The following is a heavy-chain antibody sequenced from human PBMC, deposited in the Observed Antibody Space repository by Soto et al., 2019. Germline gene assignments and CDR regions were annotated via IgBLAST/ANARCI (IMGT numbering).Heavy chain of an antibody. CDR1: GFTFDDYA. Sequence: EVQLVESGGGLVQPGRSLRLSCAASGFTFDDYAMHWVRQAPGKGLEWVSGISWNSGSIGYADSVKGRFTISRDNAKNSLYMHMNSLRAEDTALYYCAKDKSSSYPYYFDYWGRGTLVTVSS. V-gene: IGHV3-9*01. D-gene: IGHD6-6*01. CDR3: AKDKSSSYPYYFDY. CDR2: ISWNSGSI. J-gene: IGHJ4*02.